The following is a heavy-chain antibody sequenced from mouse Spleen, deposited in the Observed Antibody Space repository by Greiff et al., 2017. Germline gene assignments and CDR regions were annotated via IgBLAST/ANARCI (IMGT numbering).Heavy chain of an antibody. V-gene: IGHV14-4*01. CDR2: IDPENGDT. CDR3: TTGSSGYSLEG. Sequence: VQLKESGAELVRPGASVKLSCTASGFNIKDDYMHWVKQRPEQGLEWIGWIDPENGDTEYASKFQGKATITADTSSNTAYLQLSSLTSEDTAVYYCTTGSSGYSLEGWGQGTTLTVSS. J-gene: IGHJ2*01. D-gene: IGHD3-1*01. CDR1: GFNIKDDY.